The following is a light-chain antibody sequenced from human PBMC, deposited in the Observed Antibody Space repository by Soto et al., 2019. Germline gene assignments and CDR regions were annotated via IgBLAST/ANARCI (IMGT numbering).Light chain of an antibody. Sequence: QSALTQPASVSDSPGQSITISCTGTSSDVGGSNFVSWYQQHPGKPPKLMIYEVSNRPSGVSNRFSGSKSGNTASLTISGLQAEDEADYYCSSYTTSSTRVFGGGTKLTVL. V-gene: IGLV2-14*01. CDR3: SSYTTSSTRV. CDR2: EVS. J-gene: IGLJ3*02. CDR1: SSDVGGSNF.